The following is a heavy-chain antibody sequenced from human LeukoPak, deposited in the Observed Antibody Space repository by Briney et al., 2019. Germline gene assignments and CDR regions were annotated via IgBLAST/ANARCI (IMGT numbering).Heavy chain of an antibody. J-gene: IGHJ3*02. D-gene: IGHD1-26*01. Sequence: GGSLRLSCAASGFTFSSYAMHWVRQAPGKGLEWVAVISYDGSNKYYADSVKGRFTISRDNSKNTLYLQMNSLRAEDTAVYYCAREPSIVGATDDAFDIWGQGTMVTVSS. CDR1: GFTFSSYA. CDR2: ISYDGSNK. V-gene: IGHV3-30-3*01. CDR3: AREPSIVGATDDAFDI.